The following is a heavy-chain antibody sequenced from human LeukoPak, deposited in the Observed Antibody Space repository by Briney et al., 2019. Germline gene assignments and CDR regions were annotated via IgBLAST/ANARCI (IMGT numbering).Heavy chain of an antibody. CDR3: ASHVLLWFGEPEGAFDI. Sequence: PSETLSLTCAVSGYSISSGYYWGWIRQPPGKGLEWIGSIYHSGSTYYNPSLKSRVTISVDTSKNQFSLKLCSVTAADTAVYYCASHVLLWFGEPEGAFDIWGQGTMVTVSS. V-gene: IGHV4-38-2*01. CDR2: IYHSGST. J-gene: IGHJ3*02. D-gene: IGHD3-10*01. CDR1: GYSISSGYY.